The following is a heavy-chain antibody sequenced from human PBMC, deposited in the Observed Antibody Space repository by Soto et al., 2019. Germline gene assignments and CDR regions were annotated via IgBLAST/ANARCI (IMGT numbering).Heavy chain of an antibody. J-gene: IGHJ6*02. V-gene: IGHV1-18*01. CDR2: ISAYNGNT. CDR1: GYTFTSYG. CDR3: ARAVTLTYDILTGYPSNYYYYGMDV. D-gene: IGHD3-9*01. Sequence: GASVKVSCKASGYTFTSYGISWVRQAPGQGLEWMGWISAYNGNTNYAQKLQGRVTMTTDTSTSTAYMELRSLRSDDTAVYYCARAVTLTYDILTGYPSNYYYYGMDVWGQGTTVTVSS.